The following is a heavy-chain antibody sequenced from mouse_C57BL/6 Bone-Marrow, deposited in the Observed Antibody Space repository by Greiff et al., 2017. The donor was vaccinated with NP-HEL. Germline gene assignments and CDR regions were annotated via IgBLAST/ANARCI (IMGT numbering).Heavy chain of an antibody. V-gene: IGHV3-6*01. CDR3: ARRQLRRAMDY. Sequence: EVKLLESGPGLVKPSQSLSLTCSVTGYSITSGYYWNWIRQFPGNKLEWMGYISYDGSNNYNPSLKNRISITRDTSKNQFFLKLNSVTTEDTATYDWARRQLRRAMDYWGQGTSVTVSS. CDR1: GYSITSGYY. D-gene: IGHD3-2*02. CDR2: ISYDGSN. J-gene: IGHJ4*01.